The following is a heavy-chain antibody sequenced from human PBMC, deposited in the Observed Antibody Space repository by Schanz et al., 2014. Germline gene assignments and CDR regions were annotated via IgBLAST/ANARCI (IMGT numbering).Heavy chain of an antibody. D-gene: IGHD4-17*01. CDR1: GYTFVSYS. Sequence: QVQLVQSGAEVKKPGASVKVSCKASGYTFVSYSMHRVRQAPGQGLEWMGIINPSGGGTSYALRFQDRVTVTRDTSRSTVYMELSSLRSEDTAVYYCARGYGDSPTDFWGQGTLVTVSS. V-gene: IGHV1-46*01. J-gene: IGHJ4*02. CDR3: ARGYGDSPTDF. CDR2: INPSGGGT.